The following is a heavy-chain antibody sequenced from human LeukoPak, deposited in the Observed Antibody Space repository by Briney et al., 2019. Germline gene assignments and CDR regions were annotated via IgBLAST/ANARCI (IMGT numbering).Heavy chain of an antibody. D-gene: IGHD6-13*01. Sequence: PSETLSLTCTVSGGPIRSTSYYWGWIRQPPGKGLEWIGSIYYSGSTNYNPSLKSRVTISVDKSKNQFSLKLSSVTAADTAVYYCASDIIAAAGTPFDYWGQGTLVTVSS. CDR3: ASDIIAAAGTPFDY. CDR1: GGPIRSTSYY. CDR2: IYYSGST. V-gene: IGHV4-39*07. J-gene: IGHJ4*02.